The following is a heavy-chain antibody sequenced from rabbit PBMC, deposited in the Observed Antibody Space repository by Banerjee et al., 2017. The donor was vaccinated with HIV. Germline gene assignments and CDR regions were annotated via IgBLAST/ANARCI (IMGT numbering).Heavy chain of an antibody. J-gene: IGHJ6*01. D-gene: IGHD8-1*01. CDR3: TRGSSYYADAMDL. Sequence: QSLEESGGGLVKPEGSLTLTCTASGFSFSSSYYMCWVRQAPGKGLEWIACIYTGFSSYTYYASWAKGRFTISKTSSTTVTLQMTSLTAADTATYFCTRGSSYYADAMDLWGPGTLVTVS. CDR2: IYTGFSSYT. V-gene: IGHV1S40*01. CDR1: GFSFSSSYY.